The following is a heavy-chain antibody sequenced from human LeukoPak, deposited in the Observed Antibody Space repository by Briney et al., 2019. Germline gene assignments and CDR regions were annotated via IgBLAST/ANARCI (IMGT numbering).Heavy chain of an antibody. CDR3: ARSPIYYYDSSGYYWARQSALDY. V-gene: IGHV1-69*05. CDR1: GGTFSSYA. CDR2: IIPIFGTA. J-gene: IGHJ4*02. D-gene: IGHD3-22*01. Sequence: GSSVKVSCKASGGTFSSYAISWVRQAPGQGLEWMGGIIPIFGTANYAQKFQGRVTITTDESTSTAYMELSSLRSEDTAVYYCARSPIYYYDSSGYYWARQSALDYRGQGTLVTVSS.